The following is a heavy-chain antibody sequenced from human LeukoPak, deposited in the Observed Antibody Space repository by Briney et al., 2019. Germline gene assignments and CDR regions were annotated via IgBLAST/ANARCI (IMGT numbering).Heavy chain of an antibody. J-gene: IGHJ4*02. CDR3: ARDAGWGYYDL. V-gene: IGHV3-7*01. CDR1: GFTFSISW. CDR2: IDKHGSGK. Sequence: PGGSLRLSCVASGFTFSISWVTSVRQAPGKGLGWVANIDKHGSGKYYVDSVKGRFAISRDYASNSVFLQMDSLRAEDTSVYYCARDAGWGYYDLWGQGTPVTVSS. D-gene: IGHD1-26*01.